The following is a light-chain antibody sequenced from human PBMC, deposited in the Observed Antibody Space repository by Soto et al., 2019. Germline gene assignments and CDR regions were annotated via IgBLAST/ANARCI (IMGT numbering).Light chain of an antibody. CDR3: SSYTSRDTLV. J-gene: IGLJ3*02. Sequence: QSALTQPASVSGSPGQSITISCTGTSSDVGGYDHVSWYQQHPGKAPKLMIYDVSNRPSGVSNRFSGSKSGNTASLAVSGLQAEDEDDYYCSSYTSRDTLVFGGGTKLTVL. CDR2: DVS. V-gene: IGLV2-14*03. CDR1: SSDVGGYDH.